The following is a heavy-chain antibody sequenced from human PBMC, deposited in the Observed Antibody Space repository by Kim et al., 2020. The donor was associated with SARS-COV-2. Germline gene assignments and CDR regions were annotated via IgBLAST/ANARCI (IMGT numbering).Heavy chain of an antibody. J-gene: IGHJ4*02. V-gene: IGHV4-59*01. Sequence: SETLSLTCTVSSDSISYYYWSWIRQPPGKGLEWIGYIYYSGSTNYNPSLKSRVTISVDTSKNQFSLKLNSVTAADAAVYYCASGGRYNIFRFDYWGRGTLVTVSS. CDR2: IYYSGST. D-gene: IGHD3-9*01. CDR3: ASGGRYNIFRFDY. CDR1: SDSISYYY.